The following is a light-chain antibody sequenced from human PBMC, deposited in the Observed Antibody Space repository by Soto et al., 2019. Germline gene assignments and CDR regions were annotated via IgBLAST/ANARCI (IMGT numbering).Light chain of an antibody. CDR3: GQYGSALRLT. V-gene: IGKV3-20*01. CDR2: DAS. Sequence: IVLTQSPGTLSLSPGESATLSCRASQSVSNSHLAWYQQKPGQAPSLLLYDASSRATGIPDRFRGSGAGTDSTLAISRLEPEDFAVFCCGQYGSALRLTFGGGTKVEIK. CDR1: QSVSNSH. J-gene: IGKJ4*01.